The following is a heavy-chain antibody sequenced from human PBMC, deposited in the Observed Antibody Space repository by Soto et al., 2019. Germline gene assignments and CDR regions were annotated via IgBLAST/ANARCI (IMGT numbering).Heavy chain of an antibody. D-gene: IGHD1-1*01. Sequence: QVQLVQSGAEVKKPGSSVKVSCKASGGTFSSYTISWVRQAPGQGLEWMGRIIPILGIANYAQKFQGRVTITADKSTSTAYMELSSMRAEDTAVYYCARGRDEERSRDYGGQGTLVTVSS. CDR1: GGTFSSYT. CDR3: ARGRDEERSRDY. CDR2: IIPILGIA. V-gene: IGHV1-69*02. J-gene: IGHJ4*02.